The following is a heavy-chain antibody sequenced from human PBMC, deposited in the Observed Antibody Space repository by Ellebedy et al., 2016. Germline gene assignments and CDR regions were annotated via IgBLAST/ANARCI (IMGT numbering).Heavy chain of an antibody. V-gene: IGHV1-8*02. Sequence: ASVKVSXXASGYTFTSYGINWVRQATGQGLEWMGWMNPNSGNTGYAQKFQGRVTMTRNTSISTAYMELSSLRSEDTAVYYCASDLAAAGTSGGNYWGQGTLVTVSS. J-gene: IGHJ4*02. CDR2: MNPNSGNT. D-gene: IGHD6-13*01. CDR3: ASDLAAAGTSGGNY. CDR1: GYTFTSYG.